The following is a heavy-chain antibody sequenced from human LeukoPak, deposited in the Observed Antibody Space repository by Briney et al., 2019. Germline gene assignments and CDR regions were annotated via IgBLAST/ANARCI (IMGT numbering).Heavy chain of an antibody. Sequence: PRASVKVSCKASGGTFSSYAISWVRQAPGQGLEWMGRIIPILGIANYAQKFQGRVTITADKSTSTAYMELSSLRSEDTAVYYCARDRGVRGVSMFDPWGQGTLVTVSS. CDR1: GGTFSSYA. D-gene: IGHD3-10*01. CDR2: IIPILGIA. CDR3: ARDRGVRGVSMFDP. V-gene: IGHV1-69*04. J-gene: IGHJ5*02.